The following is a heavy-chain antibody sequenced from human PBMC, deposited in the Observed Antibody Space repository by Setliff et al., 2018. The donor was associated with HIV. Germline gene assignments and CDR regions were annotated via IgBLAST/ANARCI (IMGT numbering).Heavy chain of an antibody. CDR1: GFTFSGSA. J-gene: IGHJ4*02. CDR3: TRDLGGPFDY. V-gene: IGHV3-73*01. Sequence: GGSLRLSCSASGFTFSGSALHWVRQASGKGLEWVGRIKTKPNSYATAHAESVKGRFTISRDDSQNTAYLQMNSLKTEDTAVYYCTRDLGGPFDYWGQGTLVTVSS. CDR2: IKTKPNSYAT. D-gene: IGHD3-16*01.